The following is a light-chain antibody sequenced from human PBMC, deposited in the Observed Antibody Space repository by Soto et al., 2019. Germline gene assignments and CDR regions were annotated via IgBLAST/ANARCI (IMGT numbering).Light chain of an antibody. CDR1: QDISVY. Sequence: DIQMTQSPSSLSASVGDRVTITCRARQDISVYLAWYQQKPGKVPKLLIYSAPTLQSGVPSRFSGSGSGTDFTLTISSLQPEDVATYYCQKFNTALLTFGQGTRLE. J-gene: IGKJ5*01. CDR2: SAP. V-gene: IGKV1-27*01. CDR3: QKFNTALLT.